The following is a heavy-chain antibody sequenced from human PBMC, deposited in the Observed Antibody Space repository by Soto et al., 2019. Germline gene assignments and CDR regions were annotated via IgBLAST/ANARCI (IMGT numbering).Heavy chain of an antibody. V-gene: IGHV3-15*01. D-gene: IGHD7-27*01. CDR3: TTVTGESPNRDYYYYGMDV. Sequence: GGSLRLSCAASGFTFSNAWMSWVRQAPGKGLEWVGRIKSKTDGGTTDYAAPVKGRFTISRDDSKNTLYLQMNSLKTEDTAVYYCTTVTGESPNRDYYYYGMDVWGQGTTVTVSS. CDR2: IKSKTDGGTT. CDR1: GFTFSNAW. J-gene: IGHJ6*02.